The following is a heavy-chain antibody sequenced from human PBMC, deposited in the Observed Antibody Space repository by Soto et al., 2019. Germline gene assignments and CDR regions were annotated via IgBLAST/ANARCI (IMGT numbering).Heavy chain of an antibody. J-gene: IGHJ5*02. CDR2: IHPAFGPA. CDR1: GGSFSNDG. Sequence: QVQLVQSGAEVKTPGSSVRVSCKTSGGSFSNDGISWVRQAPGPGLEWMGEIHPAFGPANYARKLQGRLTITADRSTSTAYMDLTSLTAEAAAVYYCARESHEMEVFSVSVLGTFNCCDPWGQGTLVTVTS. D-gene: IGHD3-9*01. CDR3: ARESHEMEVFSVSVLGTFNCCDP. V-gene: IGHV1-69*06.